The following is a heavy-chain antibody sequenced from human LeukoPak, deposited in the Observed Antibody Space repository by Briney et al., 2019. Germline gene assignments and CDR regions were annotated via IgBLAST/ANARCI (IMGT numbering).Heavy chain of an antibody. J-gene: IGHJ4*02. CDR3: ARKTSTTCHFDY. CDR1: GDSINTYY. CDR2: MYHSGST. V-gene: IGHV4-38-2*02. D-gene: IGHD2-2*01. Sequence: PSETLSLTCTVSGDSINTYYWGWIRQPPGMGLEWIGSMYHSGSTFYNPSLKSRVTISVDTSKNQFSLKLSSVTAADTAIYYCARKTSTTCHFDYWGQGTLVTVSS.